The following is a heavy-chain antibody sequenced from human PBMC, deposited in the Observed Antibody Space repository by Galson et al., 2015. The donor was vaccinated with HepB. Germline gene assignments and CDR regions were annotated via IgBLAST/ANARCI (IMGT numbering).Heavy chain of an antibody. Sequence: SVKVSCKASGYTFTSYGISWVRQAPGQGLEWMGWISAYNGNTNYAQKLQGRVTMTTDTSTSTAYMELRSLRSDDTAVYYCAVLKRMVVAATSSNWFDPWGQGTLVTVSS. CDR3: AVLKRMVVAATSSNWFDP. CDR2: ISAYNGNT. CDR1: GYTFTSYG. V-gene: IGHV1-18*01. J-gene: IGHJ5*02. D-gene: IGHD2-15*01.